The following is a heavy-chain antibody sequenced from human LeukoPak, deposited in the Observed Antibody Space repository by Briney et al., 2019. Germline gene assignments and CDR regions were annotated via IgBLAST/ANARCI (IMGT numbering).Heavy chain of an antibody. V-gene: IGHV3-21*01. CDR2: ISSSSTYI. CDR1: GFTVGSNS. J-gene: IGHJ4*02. CDR3: ARSSGTLHIDY. Sequence: GGCLRPACAASGFTVGSNSMSWVSQAPGKGLEWVSSISSSSTYIYYADSVKGRFTISRDNAKNSLYLQMNSLRAEDTAVYYCARSSGTLHIDYWGQGGLVTVSS. D-gene: IGHD1-7*01.